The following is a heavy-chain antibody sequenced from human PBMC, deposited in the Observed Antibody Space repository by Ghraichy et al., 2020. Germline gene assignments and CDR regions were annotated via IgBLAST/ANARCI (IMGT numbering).Heavy chain of an antibody. D-gene: IGHD2-15*01. J-gene: IGHJ6*02. V-gene: IGHV1-18*01. CDR2: ISAYNGNT. CDR3: AATPDTMFYYYYGMDV. Sequence: ASVKVSCKASGYRFTRYGISWVRQAPGQGLEWMGWISAYNGNTNYAQKLQGRVTMTTDTSTSTAYMELRSLRSDDTAVYYCAATPDTMFYYYYGMDVWGQGTTVTVSS. CDR1: GYRFTRYG.